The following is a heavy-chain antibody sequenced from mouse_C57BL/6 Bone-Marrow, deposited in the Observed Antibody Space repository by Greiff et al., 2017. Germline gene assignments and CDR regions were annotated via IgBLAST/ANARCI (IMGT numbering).Heavy chain of an antibody. V-gene: IGHV1-19*01. D-gene: IGHD2-1*01. CDR2: INPYNGGT. J-gene: IGHJ3*01. Sequence: VQLQQSGPVLVKPGASVKMSCKASGYTFTDYYMNWVKQSHGKSLEWIGVINPYNGGTSHNQKFKGKATLTVDKSSSTAYMELNSLTSEDSAVYYCAREDGNYPFAYWGQGTLVTVSA. CDR1: GYTFTDYY. CDR3: AREDGNYPFAY.